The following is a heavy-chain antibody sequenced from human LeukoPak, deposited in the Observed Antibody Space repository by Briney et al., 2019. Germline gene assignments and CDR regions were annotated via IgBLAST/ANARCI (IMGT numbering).Heavy chain of an antibody. J-gene: IGHJ5*02. CDR1: GFTFSSHD. V-gene: IGHV3-13*01. D-gene: IGHD1-1*01. Sequence: GGSLRLSCAASGFTFSSHDMHWVRQATGKGLEWVSAIGTAGDTFYPGSVKGRFTISRENAKNSLYLQMNSLRAGDTAVYYCARGGTGSNDRGDWFDPWGQGTLVTVSS. CDR2: IGTAGDT. CDR3: ARGGTGSNDRGDWFDP.